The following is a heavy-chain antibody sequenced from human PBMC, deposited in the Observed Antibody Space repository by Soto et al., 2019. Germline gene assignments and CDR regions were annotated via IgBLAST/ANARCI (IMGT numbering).Heavy chain of an antibody. Sequence: GGSLRLSCAASGFTFSSYAMSWVRQAPGKGLEWVSAISGSGGSTYYADSVKGRFTISRDNSKNTLYLQMNSLRAEDTAVYYCAKAPTAGPVIAAFDYWGQGTLVTVSS. CDR2: ISGSGGST. D-gene: IGHD6-6*01. J-gene: IGHJ4*02. V-gene: IGHV3-23*01. CDR1: GFTFSSYA. CDR3: AKAPTAGPVIAAFDY.